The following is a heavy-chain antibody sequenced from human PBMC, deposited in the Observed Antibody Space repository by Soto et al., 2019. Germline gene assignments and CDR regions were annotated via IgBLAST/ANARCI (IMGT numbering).Heavy chain of an antibody. CDR1: GFTFSSYA. Sequence: PGGSLRLSCSASGFTFSSYAMHWVRQAPGKGLEYVSAISSNGGSTYYADSVKGRFTISRDNSKNTLYLQMSSLRAEDTAVYYCVKDLILTGSYHDYYYYGMDVWGQGTTVTVSS. D-gene: IGHD3-9*01. CDR2: ISSNGGST. V-gene: IGHV3-64D*08. J-gene: IGHJ6*02. CDR3: VKDLILTGSYHDYYYYGMDV.